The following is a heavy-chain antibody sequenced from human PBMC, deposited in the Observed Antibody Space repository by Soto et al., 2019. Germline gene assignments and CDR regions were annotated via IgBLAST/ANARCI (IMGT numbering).Heavy chain of an antibody. CDR3: AHYRSGRAFDI. V-gene: IGHV4-30-4*01. CDR2: IHYSGST. D-gene: IGHD3-3*01. CDR1: WGTIRNGGCL. J-gene: IGHJ3*02. Sequence: QSLPRTVFWGTIRNGGCLRSWIRQHPGKGLEWIGYIHYSGSTYYNPSLKSRVTISVDTSKNQFSLKLSSVTAADTAVYYCAHYRSGRAFDIWGQGTMVTVSS.